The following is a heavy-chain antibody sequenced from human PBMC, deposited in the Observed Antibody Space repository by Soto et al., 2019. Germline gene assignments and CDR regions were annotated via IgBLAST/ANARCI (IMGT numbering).Heavy chain of an antibody. CDR2: FDPEDGET. Sequence: QVQLVQSGAEEKKPGASVKVSCKVSGYTLTELSMHWVRQAPGKGLEWMGGFDPEDGETIYAQKFQGRVTMTEDTSTDTAYMELSSLRSEDTAVYYCATDFPIRSGSYTLSRMDVWGQGTTVTVSS. CDR3: ATDFPIRSGSYTLSRMDV. D-gene: IGHD1-26*01. J-gene: IGHJ6*02. CDR1: GYTLTELS. V-gene: IGHV1-24*01.